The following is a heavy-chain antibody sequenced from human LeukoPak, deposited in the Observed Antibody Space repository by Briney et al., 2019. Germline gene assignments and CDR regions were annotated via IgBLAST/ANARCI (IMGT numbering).Heavy chain of an antibody. J-gene: IGHJ4*02. CDR3: ASRQQLVRFFDY. Sequence: GGSLRLSCAASGFTFSSYAMSWVRHAPGKGLEWVTAISGGGGSTYYADSVKGRFTISRDNSRNTLYLQMNSLRAEDTAVYYCASRQQLVRFFDYWGQGTLVTVSS. V-gene: IGHV3-23*01. D-gene: IGHD6-13*01. CDR1: GFTFSSYA. CDR2: ISGGGGST.